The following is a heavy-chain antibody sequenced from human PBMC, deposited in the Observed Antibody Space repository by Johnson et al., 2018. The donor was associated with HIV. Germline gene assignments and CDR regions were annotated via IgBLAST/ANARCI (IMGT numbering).Heavy chain of an antibody. CDR2: ISYDGSNK. J-gene: IGHJ3*02. V-gene: IGHV3-30*04. CDR1: GFTFSSYA. Sequence: QMQLVESGGGVVQPGRSLRLSCAASGFTFSSYAMHWVRQAPGKGLEWVAVISYDGSNKYYADSVKGRFTISRDNSKNTLYLQMNSLRAEDTAVYYCARAGARPFDIWGQGTMVTVSS. D-gene: IGHD1-14*01. CDR3: ARAGARPFDI.